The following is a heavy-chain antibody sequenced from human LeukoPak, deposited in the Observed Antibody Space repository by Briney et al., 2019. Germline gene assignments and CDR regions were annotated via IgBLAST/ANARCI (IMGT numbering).Heavy chain of an antibody. CDR2: ISYHGHRT. V-gene: IGHV3-23*01. D-gene: IGHD6-13*01. Sequence: GSLRLSCVASGFTFYTYDMSWVRQVPGRGLEWVSSISYHGHRTYYTDSVKGRFTISRDNSKNTLYLQLNSLRVEDTAIYYCARIPGMAAGSDFYFDYWGPGTVVTVFS. J-gene: IGHJ4*02. CDR3: ARIPGMAAGSDFYFDY. CDR1: GFTFYTYD.